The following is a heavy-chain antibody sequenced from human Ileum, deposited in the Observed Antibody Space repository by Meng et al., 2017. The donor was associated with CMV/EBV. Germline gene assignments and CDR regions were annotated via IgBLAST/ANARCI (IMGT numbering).Heavy chain of an antibody. CDR2: INHPGST. D-gene: IGHD6-25*01. CDR1: GVSFSGYY. J-gene: IGHJ6*02. CDR3: QREVDYYDGMDV. V-gene: IGHV4-34*01. Sequence: SETLCLTCAVSGVSFSGYYWSWIRQPPGKGLERMGEINHPGSTNYNPSLQSRVTISVDRSKNQLSLKLRSVTAADTAVYYCQREVDYYDGMDVWGQGSTVTVSS.